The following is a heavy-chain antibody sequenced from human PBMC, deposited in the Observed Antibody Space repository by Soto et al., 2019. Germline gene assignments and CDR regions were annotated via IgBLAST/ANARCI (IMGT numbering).Heavy chain of an antibody. Sequence: PGGSLRLSCAASGFTFSSSAMTWVRQAPGKGLEWVSTISGSGDSTYYADSVKGRFTISRDNSKNTLYLQMNSLRAEDTAVYYCAKRASVGELTTRFDYWGQGTRVTVSS. D-gene: IGHD3-10*01. CDR2: ISGSGDST. CDR3: AKRASVGELTTRFDY. V-gene: IGHV3-23*01. CDR1: GFTFSSSA. J-gene: IGHJ4*02.